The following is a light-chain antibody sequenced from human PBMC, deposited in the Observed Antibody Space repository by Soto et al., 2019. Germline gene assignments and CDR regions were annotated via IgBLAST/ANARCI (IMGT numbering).Light chain of an antibody. CDR2: GAS. V-gene: IGKV3-20*01. CDR1: QSVSSGY. J-gene: IGKJ2*01. Sequence: ETVMTQSPGTLSLSPGERATLSCRASQSVSSGYLAWYQQKPVQAPRLLIFGASNRATGIPDRFTGSGSGTEFTLTISRLEPEDFAVYYCQQYGISQNTFGQGTKLEIK. CDR3: QQYGISQNT.